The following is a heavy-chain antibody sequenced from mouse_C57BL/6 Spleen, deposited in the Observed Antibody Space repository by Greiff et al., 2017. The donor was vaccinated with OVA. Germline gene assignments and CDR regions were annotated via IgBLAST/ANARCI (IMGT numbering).Heavy chain of an antibody. Sequence: QVQLKQSGAELVRPGASVTLSCKASGYTFTDYEMHWVKQTPVHGLEWIGAIDPETGGTAYNQKFKGKAILTADKSSSTAYMELRSLTSEDSAVYYCTPLGGCAYWGQGTLVTVSA. D-gene: IGHD4-1*01. CDR1: GYTFTDYE. CDR3: TPLGGCAY. CDR2: IDPETGGT. V-gene: IGHV1-15*01. J-gene: IGHJ3*01.